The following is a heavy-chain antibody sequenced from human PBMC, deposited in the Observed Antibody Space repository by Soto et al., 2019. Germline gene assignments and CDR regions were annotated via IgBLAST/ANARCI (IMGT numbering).Heavy chain of an antibody. V-gene: IGHV1-69*02. CDR1: GGTFSSYT. CDR3: ARGRYSSSHNWFVP. J-gene: IGHJ5*02. D-gene: IGHD6-13*01. CDR2: IIPILGIA. Sequence: QVQLVQSGAEVKKPGSSVKVSCKASGGTFSSYTISWVRQAPGQGLEWMGRIIPILGIANYAQKFQGRVTITADKSTSTAYMELSSLRSEDTAVYYCARGRYSSSHNWFVPWGQGTLVTVSS.